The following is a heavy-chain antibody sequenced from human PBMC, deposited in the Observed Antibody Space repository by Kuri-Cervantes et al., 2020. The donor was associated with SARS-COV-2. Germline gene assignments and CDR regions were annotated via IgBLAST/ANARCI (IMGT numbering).Heavy chain of an antibody. CDR2: INHSGST. J-gene: IGHJ5*02. CDR1: GGSFSGYY. Sequence: SQTLSLTCAVYGGSFSGYYWSWIRQPPGKGLEWIGEINHSGSTNYNPSPKSRVTISVDTSKNQFSLKLSSVTAADTAVYYCALVAVYYDSSGYYYWFDPWGQGTLVTVSS. V-gene: IGHV4-34*01. CDR3: ALVAVYYDSSGYYYWFDP. D-gene: IGHD3-22*01.